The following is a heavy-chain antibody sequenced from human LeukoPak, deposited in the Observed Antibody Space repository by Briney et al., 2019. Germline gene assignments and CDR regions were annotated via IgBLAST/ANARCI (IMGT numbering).Heavy chain of an antibody. CDR2: IYPSDSET. Sequence: GDSLKISCKGFGYNFTNYLIGWVRQMPGKGLEWMGIIYPSDSETRYSPSFKGQVTISADNSISTAYVQWSSLKASDTAMYYCARPSGSGSYYNVLFDYWGQGTLVTVSS. CDR1: GYNFTNYL. V-gene: IGHV5-51*01. J-gene: IGHJ4*02. D-gene: IGHD3-10*01. CDR3: ARPSGSGSYYNVLFDY.